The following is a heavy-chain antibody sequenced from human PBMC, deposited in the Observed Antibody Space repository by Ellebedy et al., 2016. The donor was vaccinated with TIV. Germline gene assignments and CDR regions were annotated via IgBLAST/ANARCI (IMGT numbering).Heavy chain of an antibody. CDR3: AREKTGGIDY. V-gene: IGHV4-59*12. CDR2: IYYSGST. Sequence: MPSETLSLTCTVSGCSISSYYWSWIRQPPGTGLEWIGFIYYSGSTKYNPSLKSRVTISVDTSKSQFSLKLSSVTAADTAVYYCAREKTGGIDYWGQGTLVTVSS. D-gene: IGHD7-27*01. J-gene: IGHJ4*02. CDR1: GCSISSYY.